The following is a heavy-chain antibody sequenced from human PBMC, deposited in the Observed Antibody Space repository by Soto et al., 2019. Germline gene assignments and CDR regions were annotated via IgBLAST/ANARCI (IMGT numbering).Heavy chain of an antibody. CDR3: ARDSSSSPCMDV. J-gene: IGHJ6*02. D-gene: IGHD6-6*01. Sequence: SVKVSCKASGGTFSSYAISWVRQAPGQGLEWMGGIIPIFGTANYAQKFQGRVTITADESTSTAYMELSSLRSEDTAVYCCARDSSSSPCMDVWGQGTTVTVSS. CDR2: IIPIFGTA. CDR1: GGTFSSYA. V-gene: IGHV1-69*13.